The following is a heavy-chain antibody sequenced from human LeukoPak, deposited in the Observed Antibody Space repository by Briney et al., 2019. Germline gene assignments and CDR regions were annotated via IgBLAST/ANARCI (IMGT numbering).Heavy chain of an antibody. Sequence: GSLRLPCAASRLTGSSNHMSWVRQAPGKGLEWVLGIYTGGSTDYADSVKGRFTISRDNSKNTLYLQMNSLRAEDTAVYYCARGARAATGYYYYYMDVWGKGPRSPSP. D-gene: IGHD2-15*01. CDR1: RLTGSSNH. J-gene: IGHJ6*03. CDR2: IYTGGST. CDR3: ARGARAATGYYYYYMDV. V-gene: IGHV3-53*01.